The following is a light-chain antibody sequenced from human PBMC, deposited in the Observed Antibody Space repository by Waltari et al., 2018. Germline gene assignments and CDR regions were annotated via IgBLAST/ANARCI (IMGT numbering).Light chain of an antibody. CDR3: QQYADLPWT. CDR1: QDISNY. Sequence: DFQMTQSPSSLSASVGDRVTITCQASQDISNYLNWYQQKPGKAPKLLISAAFNLETGVQSRFSGGRSGTDFTFTITSLQPEDIATYHCQQYADLPWTFGQGTRVEIK. CDR2: AAF. J-gene: IGKJ1*01. V-gene: IGKV1-33*01.